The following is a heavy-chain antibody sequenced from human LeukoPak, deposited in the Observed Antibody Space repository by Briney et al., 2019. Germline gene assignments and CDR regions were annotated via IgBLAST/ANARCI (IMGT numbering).Heavy chain of an antibody. V-gene: IGHV1-8*01. D-gene: IGHD6-19*01. Sequence: ASVKVSCKASGYTFTSYDINWVRQATGQGLEWMGWMNPNSGNTGYAQKFQGSVTMTRNTSISTAYMELSSLRSEDTAVYYCARGSISSGWYFHYWGQGTLVTVSS. CDR2: MNPNSGNT. CDR3: ARGSISSGWYFHY. CDR1: GYTFTSYD. J-gene: IGHJ4*02.